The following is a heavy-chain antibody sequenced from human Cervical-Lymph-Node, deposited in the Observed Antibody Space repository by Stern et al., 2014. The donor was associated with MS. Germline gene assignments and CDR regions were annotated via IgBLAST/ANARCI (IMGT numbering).Heavy chain of an antibody. V-gene: IGHV1-69*06. CDR3: ARGETPIPSYGMDV. CDR1: GGSFNGYA. J-gene: IGHJ6*02. D-gene: IGHD1-26*01. Sequence: QLVQSGAEVKKPGSSMKVSCKASGGSFNGYAISWVRQAPGQGLEWLGGIIPIFGTANYAQKFQGRVAITADRSTSTAYMELTSLRSEDTAVYYCARGETPIPSYGMDVWGQGTTVTVSS. CDR2: IIPIFGTA.